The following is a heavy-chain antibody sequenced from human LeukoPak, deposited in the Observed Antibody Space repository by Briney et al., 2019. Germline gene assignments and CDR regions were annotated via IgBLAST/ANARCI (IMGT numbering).Heavy chain of an antibody. V-gene: IGHV3-7*01. CDR1: GFTLSSLW. J-gene: IGHJ4*02. Sequence: GGSLRLSCAASGFTLSSLWMTWVRQAPGKGLEWVANINQDGSEKYFVDSVKGRFTISRDNAKNSVFLQMNSLTVEDTAVYYCARDGGVSGYDLLDYWGQGTLVTVFS. D-gene: IGHD5-12*01. CDR3: ARDGGVSGYDLLDY. CDR2: INQDGSEK.